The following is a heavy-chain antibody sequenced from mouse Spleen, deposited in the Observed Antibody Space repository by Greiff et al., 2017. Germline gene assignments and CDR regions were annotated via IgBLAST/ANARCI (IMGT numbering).Heavy chain of an antibody. J-gene: IGHJ3*01. CDR3: ARAKAAWFAY. CDR1: GFTFSSYA. CDR2: ISSGGSYT. Sequence: EVKLVESGGGLVKPGGSLKLSCAASGFTFSSYAMSWVRQSPEKRLEWVAEISSGGSYTYYPDTVTGRFTISRDNAKNTLYLEMSSLRSEDTAMYYCARAKAAWFAYWGQGTLVTVSA. V-gene: IGHV5-9-4*01.